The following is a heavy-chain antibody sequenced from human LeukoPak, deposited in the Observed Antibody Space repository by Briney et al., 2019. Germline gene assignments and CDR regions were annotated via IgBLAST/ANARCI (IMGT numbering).Heavy chain of an antibody. CDR1: GGAISGYY. CDR3: ARDMGYYDSSDYHSYGMDV. J-gene: IGHJ6*02. D-gene: IGHD3-22*01. V-gene: IGHV4-4*07. CDR2: IYISGST. Sequence: SETLSLTCTVSGGAISGYYWSWIRQPAGEGLEWIGRIYISGSTKYNPFLHSRVTMSVDTSKNQFSLKLSSVTAADTAVYYCARDMGYYDSSDYHSYGMDVWGPETMVTVSS.